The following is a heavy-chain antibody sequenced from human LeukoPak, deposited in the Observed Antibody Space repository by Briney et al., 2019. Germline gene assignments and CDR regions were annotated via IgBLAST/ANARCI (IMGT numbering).Heavy chain of an antibody. D-gene: IGHD3-10*01. V-gene: IGHV1-2*02. CDR3: ARGSVLLWFGELDYYMDV. J-gene: IGHJ6*03. CDR2: INPNSDGT. Sequence: ASVKVSCKSSGYTFTGYYMHWVRQPPGQGLEWMGLINPNSDGTNYAQKFQGRVTMTRDTSISTAYMELSRLRSDDTAVYYCARGSVLLWFGELDYYMDVWGKGTTVTVSS. CDR1: GYTFTGYY.